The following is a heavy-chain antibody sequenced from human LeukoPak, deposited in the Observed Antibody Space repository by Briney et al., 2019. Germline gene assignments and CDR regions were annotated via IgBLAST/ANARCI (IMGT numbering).Heavy chain of an antibody. D-gene: IGHD2-2*01. CDR1: GFTFSSYA. J-gene: IGHJ5*02. CDR3: AKVYCSSTSCPSYNWFDP. Sequence: GALRLSCAASGFTFSSYAMSWVRQAPGKGLEWVSAISGSGGSTYYADSVKGRVTISRDNSKNTLYLQMNSLRAEDTAVYYCAKVYCSSTSCPSYNWFDPWGQGTLVTVSS. V-gene: IGHV3-23*01. CDR2: ISGSGGST.